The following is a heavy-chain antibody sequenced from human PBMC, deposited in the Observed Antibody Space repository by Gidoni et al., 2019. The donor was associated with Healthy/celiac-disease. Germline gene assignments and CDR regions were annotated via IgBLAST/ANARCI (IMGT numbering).Heavy chain of an antibody. J-gene: IGHJ5*02. CDR2: MNPNSGNT. CDR1: GYTFTSYD. D-gene: IGHD6-13*01. CDR3: ARGWSSSWLWWFDP. V-gene: IGHV1-8*01. Sequence: QVQLVQSGAEVKKPGASVKVSCKASGYTFTSYDINWVRQATGQGLEWMGWMNPNSGNTCYAHKFQGRVTMTRNTAISTASMELSSLRSEDTAVYYCARGWSSSWLWWFDPWGQGTLVTVSS.